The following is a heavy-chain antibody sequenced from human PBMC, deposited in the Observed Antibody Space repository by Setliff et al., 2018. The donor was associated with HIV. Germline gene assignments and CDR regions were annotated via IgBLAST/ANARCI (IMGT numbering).Heavy chain of an antibody. J-gene: IGHJ3*02. D-gene: IGHD2-15*01. CDR1: GFTFDRFW. Sequence: PGGSLRLSCAASGFTFDRFWMHWVRQAPGKGLVWVSRVNRDGSSTTYADSVKDRFTISRDNAKNTLYLQMNSLRGEDTALYYCSLGYCSGGSCYSDPEVAFDIWGQGTMVTVSS. V-gene: IGHV3-74*01. CDR3: SLGYCSGGSCYSDPEVAFDI. CDR2: VNRDGSST.